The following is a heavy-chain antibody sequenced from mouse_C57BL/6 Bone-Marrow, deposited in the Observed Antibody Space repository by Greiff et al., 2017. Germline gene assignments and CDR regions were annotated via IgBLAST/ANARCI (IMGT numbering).Heavy chain of an antibody. CDR3: TIYFPTFDY. Sequence: VQLQQSGAELVRPGASVKLSCTASGFNIKDDYMHWVKQRPEQGLEWIGWIDPENGDTEYASKFQGKATITADTSSNPAYLQLSSLTSEDTAVYYCTIYFPTFDYWGQGTTLTVSS. V-gene: IGHV14-4*01. CDR1: GFNIKDDY. D-gene: IGHD2-1*01. CDR2: IDPENGDT. J-gene: IGHJ2*01.